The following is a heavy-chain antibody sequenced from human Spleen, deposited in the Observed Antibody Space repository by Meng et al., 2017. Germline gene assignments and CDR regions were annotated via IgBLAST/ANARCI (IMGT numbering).Heavy chain of an antibody. CDR3: ATDVKKWGRFLEWSNSAYNWFDT. CDR2: IDPEDGKT. CDR1: GYTRTELS. Sequence: ASVKVSCKVSGYTRTELSIHWVRQSPGKGLEWLGGIDPEDGKTIYAQKFQGRVTMTDDTSTDTAYMEMNSLRSEDTAVYYCATDVKKWGRFLEWSNSAYNWFDTWGQGTVGTVVS. J-gene: IGHJ5*01. V-gene: IGHV1-24*01. D-gene: IGHD3-3*01.